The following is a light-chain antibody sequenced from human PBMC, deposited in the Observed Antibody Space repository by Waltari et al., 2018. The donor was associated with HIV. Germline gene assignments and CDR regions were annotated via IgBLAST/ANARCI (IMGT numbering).Light chain of an antibody. CDR2: EVI. V-gene: IGLV2-14*01. Sequence: QSALTQPASVSGSPGQSINISCRGITSDSRFSTYVSWYQPHPVIVPSLIIYEVIRRSSGLSDPVSGSQSGDTASLTISVLRTEYEANYYCASNTFGNILVFGGGTKVTVL. CDR3: ASNTFGNILV. J-gene: IGLJ3*02. CDR1: TSDSRFSTY.